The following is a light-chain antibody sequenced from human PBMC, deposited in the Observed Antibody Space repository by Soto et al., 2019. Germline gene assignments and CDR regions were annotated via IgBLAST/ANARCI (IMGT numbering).Light chain of an antibody. Sequence: DIQMTQTPSSLSASVGDRVTMTCRASQGIINCLAWYQQKPGKVPKLVIYGASTLQSGVPSRFSGSGSGTDFTLTISSLQPEDVATYYCRKYDSAPLTFGGGTKVEI. J-gene: IGKJ4*01. V-gene: IGKV1-27*01. CDR2: GAS. CDR3: RKYDSAPLT. CDR1: QGIINC.